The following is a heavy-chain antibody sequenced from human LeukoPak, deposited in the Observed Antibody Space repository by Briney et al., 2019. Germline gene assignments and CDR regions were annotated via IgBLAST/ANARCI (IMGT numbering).Heavy chain of an antibody. CDR1: GFTFSGYW. Sequence: GGSLRLSCAASGFTFSGYWMSWVRQAPGKGLEWMANIKQDGSEKYYVDSVKGRFTISRDNTKNSLYLQMNSLRAEDTAVYYCARDPEFWYYWGQGTLVTVSS. V-gene: IGHV3-7*01. CDR3: ARDPEFWYY. CDR2: IKQDGSEK. J-gene: IGHJ4*02. D-gene: IGHD2-8*02.